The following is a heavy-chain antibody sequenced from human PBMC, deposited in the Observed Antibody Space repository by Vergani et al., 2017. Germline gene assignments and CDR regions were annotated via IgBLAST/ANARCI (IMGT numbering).Heavy chain of an antibody. Sequence: QVQLVESGGGLVKPGGSLRLSCAASGFTFSSYAMHWVRQAPGKGLEWVAVISYDGSNKYYADSVKGRFTISRDNSKNTLYLQMNSLRAEDTAVYYCARDTALAYGDYERAFDIWGQGTMVTVSS. D-gene: IGHD4-17*01. CDR2: ISYDGSNK. J-gene: IGHJ3*02. CDR3: ARDTALAYGDYERAFDI. V-gene: IGHV3-30-3*01. CDR1: GFTFSSYA.